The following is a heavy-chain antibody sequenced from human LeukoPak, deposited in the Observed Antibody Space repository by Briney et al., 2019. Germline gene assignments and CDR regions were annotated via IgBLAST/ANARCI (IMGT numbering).Heavy chain of an antibody. CDR1: GGSISSSNW. J-gene: IGHJ6*03. D-gene: IGHD5-12*01. V-gene: IGHV4-4*02. CDR3: ARVLRVHVGIVWYYYMDV. CDR2: IYHSGST. Sequence: SETLSLTCAVSGGSISSSNWWSWVRQPPGKGLEWIGEIYHSGSTNYNPSLKSRVTISVDTSKNQFSLKLSSVTAADTAVYYCARVLRVHVGIVWYYYMDVWGKGTTVTVSS.